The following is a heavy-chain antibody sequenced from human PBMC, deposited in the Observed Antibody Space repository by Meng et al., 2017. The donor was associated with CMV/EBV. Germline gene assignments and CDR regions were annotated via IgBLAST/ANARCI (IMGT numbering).Heavy chain of an antibody. CDR1: GYTFTGYY. CDR2: ITPMSGGT. D-gene: IGHD3-3*01. J-gene: IGHJ4*02. Sequence: ASVKVSCKASGYTFTGYYIHWVRQAPGHGLEWMGWITPMSGGTNYAQNFQERVTMTRDTSTNTSYMELSRVRSDDTAVYYCARGNNWDRLLDFWGQGTLVTVSS. CDR3: ARGNNWDRLLDF. V-gene: IGHV1-2*02.